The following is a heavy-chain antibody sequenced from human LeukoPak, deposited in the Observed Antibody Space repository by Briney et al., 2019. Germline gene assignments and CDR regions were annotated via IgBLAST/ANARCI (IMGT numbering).Heavy chain of an antibody. J-gene: IGHJ4*02. CDR3: ARPKVSGWYLGFDY. V-gene: IGHV4-59*01. D-gene: IGHD6-19*01. Sequence: PSETLSLTCTVPGGSISSYYWSWIRQPPGKGLEWIGYIYYSGSTNYNPSLKSRVTISVDTSKNQFSLKLSSVTAADTAVYYCARPKVSGWYLGFDYWGQGTLVTVSS. CDR2: IYYSGST. CDR1: GGSISSYY.